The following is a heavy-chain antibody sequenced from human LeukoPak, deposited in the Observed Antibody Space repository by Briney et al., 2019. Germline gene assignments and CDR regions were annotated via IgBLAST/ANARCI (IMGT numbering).Heavy chain of an antibody. D-gene: IGHD3-22*01. CDR3: ARGAHYYDSSGRIDY. CDR2: INPNSGGT. V-gene: IGHV1-2*06. J-gene: IGHJ4*02. Sequence: GASVKVSCKASGYTFTGYYMHWVRQAPGQGLEWMGRINPNSGGTNYAQKFQGRVTMTRDTSISTAYMELSRLRSDDTAVYYYARGAHYYDSSGRIDYWGQGTLVTVSS. CDR1: GYTFTGYY.